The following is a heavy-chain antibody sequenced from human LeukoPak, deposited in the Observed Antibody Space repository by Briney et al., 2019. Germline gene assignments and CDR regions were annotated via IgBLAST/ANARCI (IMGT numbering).Heavy chain of an antibody. J-gene: IGHJ6*02. CDR1: GGTFSSYA. CDR2: IIPIFGIA. D-gene: IGHD3-22*01. CDR3: ARADDSSGYSPPAGGMDV. Sequence: SVKVSCKASGGTFSSYAISWVRQVPGQGLEWMGRIIPIFGIANYAQKFQGRVTITADKSTSTAYMELSSLRSEDTAVYYCARADDSSGYSPPAGGMDVWGQGTTVTVSS. V-gene: IGHV1-69*04.